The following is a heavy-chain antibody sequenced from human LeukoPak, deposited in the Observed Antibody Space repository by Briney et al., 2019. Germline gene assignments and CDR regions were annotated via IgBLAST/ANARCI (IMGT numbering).Heavy chain of an antibody. CDR1: GGSFSGYY. D-gene: IGHD3-22*01. Sequence: SETLSLTCAVYGGSFSGYYWSWIRQPPGKGLEWIGEISHSGSTNYNPSLKSRVTISVDTSKNQFSLKLSSVTAADTAVYYCAIMYYYDSSGYSYWGQGTLVTVSS. J-gene: IGHJ4*02. V-gene: IGHV4-34*01. CDR3: AIMYYYDSSGYSY. CDR2: ISHSGST.